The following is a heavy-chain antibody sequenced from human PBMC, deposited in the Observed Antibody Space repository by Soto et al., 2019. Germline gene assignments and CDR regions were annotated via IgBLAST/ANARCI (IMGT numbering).Heavy chain of an antibody. CDR1: GFSFFSYA. Sequence: PGGSLRLSCTVSGFSFFSYAMSLVRQAPGKGLEWVSTISGSGGHTYYADSVKGRFVVSRDNDKNTVYLHMSSLTGEDTAVYFCAKIEMGWFAHWGQGTQVTVSS. CDR2: ISGSGGHT. V-gene: IGHV3-23*01. D-gene: IGHD2-8*01. CDR3: AKIEMGWFAH. J-gene: IGHJ5*02.